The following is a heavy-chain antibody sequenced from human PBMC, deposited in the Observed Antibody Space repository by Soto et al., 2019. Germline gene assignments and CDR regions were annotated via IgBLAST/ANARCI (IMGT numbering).Heavy chain of an antibody. J-gene: IGHJ4*02. V-gene: IGHV4-31*03. CDR2: LYRSGST. Sequence: QVQLQESGPGLAKPSQTLSLTCTVSGGSISSGDYYWSRIRQHPGKGLEGIGYLYRSGSTNYNPSLKSRVTISVDRSKNQFSLKVSAVTASDTAVYYCARDFDDSGTSYFDYWGQGILVTVSS. CDR1: GGSISSGDYY. D-gene: IGHD3-10*01. CDR3: ARDFDDSGTSYFDY.